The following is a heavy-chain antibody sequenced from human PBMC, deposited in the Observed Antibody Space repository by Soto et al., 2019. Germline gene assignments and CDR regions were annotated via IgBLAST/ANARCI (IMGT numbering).Heavy chain of an antibody. CDR1: GFTFSSYG. V-gene: IGHV3-30*18. Sequence: VQLVESGGGVAQPGESLRLSCAASGFTFSSYGMHWVRQAPGKGLEWVALISYDGNNIYYGDSVKGRFTIFRDNSKNTLFLQMNSLRAEDTAVYYCAKDIEEVVYYYGMDVWGQGTTVTVSS. J-gene: IGHJ6*02. CDR3: AKDIEEVVYYYGMDV. D-gene: IGHD1-26*01. CDR2: ISYDGNNI.